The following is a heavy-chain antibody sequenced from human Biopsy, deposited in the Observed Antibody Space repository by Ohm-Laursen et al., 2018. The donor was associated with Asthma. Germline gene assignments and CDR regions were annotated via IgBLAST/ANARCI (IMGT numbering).Heavy chain of an antibody. CDR3: ASDFPKDYVRYNFQF. V-gene: IGHV1-24*01. Sequence: SVKVSCKFSGYILTDLSMHWVRQAPGQGLEWMGGHDHEEGGTVNARRFQGRVTVTEDTSTDTAYMELSSLSSDDTAVYYCASDFPKDYVRYNFQFWGQGTLVTVSS. CDR2: HDHEEGGT. CDR1: GYILTDLS. J-gene: IGHJ4*02. D-gene: IGHD4-17*01.